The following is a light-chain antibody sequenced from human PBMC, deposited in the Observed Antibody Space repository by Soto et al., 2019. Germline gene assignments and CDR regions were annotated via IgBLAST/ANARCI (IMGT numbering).Light chain of an antibody. CDR2: GAS. J-gene: IGKJ4*01. Sequence: DIQMTQSPSSLSASVGDTVTITCRASQGINNFLAWFQQKPGKAPKSLIYGASTLQSGVPSNFSGSGSDTDFTLTIRSLQPEDSATYFCQQYHTFPVTFGGGTKVEIK. V-gene: IGKV1-16*02. CDR3: QQYHTFPVT. CDR1: QGINNF.